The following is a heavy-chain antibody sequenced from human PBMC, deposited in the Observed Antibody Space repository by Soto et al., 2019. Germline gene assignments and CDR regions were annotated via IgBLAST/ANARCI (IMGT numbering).Heavy chain of an antibody. Sequence: QVQLVQSGAEVKKPGASVKVSSKASGYTFTSYYVYWVRQAPGQGLEWMALISPSSGRVTYAQNFQGRVSVTRDTSTSTVYMEVSSLTSEDTAVYYCATRVGSLDHWGQGTLVTAS. J-gene: IGHJ4*02. D-gene: IGHD1-26*01. CDR3: ATRVGSLDH. CDR2: ISPSSGRV. CDR1: GYTFTSYY. V-gene: IGHV1-46*01.